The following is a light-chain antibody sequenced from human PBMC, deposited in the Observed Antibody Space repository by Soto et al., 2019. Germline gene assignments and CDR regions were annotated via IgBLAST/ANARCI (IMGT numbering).Light chain of an antibody. V-gene: IGKV1-33*01. CDR1: QDINSY. CDR3: QQYDSLPLT. CDR2: DAS. Sequence: DIQMTQSPSSLSAYVGDRVTITCQASQDINSYLIWYQQKPGKVPKVLIYDASNLETGVPSRFIGSGSGTDFAFTIGSMQPEDIATYYWQQYDSLPLTFGGGTKVHI. J-gene: IGKJ4*01.